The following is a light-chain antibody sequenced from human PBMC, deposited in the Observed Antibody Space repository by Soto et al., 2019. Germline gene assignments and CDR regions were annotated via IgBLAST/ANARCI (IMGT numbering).Light chain of an antibody. CDR2: DAS. V-gene: IGKV1-33*01. CDR3: QQYDNLPLSIT. Sequence: DIQMTQSPSSLSASVGDRVTITCQASQDISNYLNWYQQKPGKAPKLLIYDASNLETGVPSRFSGSGSGTDFTFTISSLQAEDIATYYCQQYDNLPLSITFGQGTRLEIK. J-gene: IGKJ5*01. CDR1: QDISNY.